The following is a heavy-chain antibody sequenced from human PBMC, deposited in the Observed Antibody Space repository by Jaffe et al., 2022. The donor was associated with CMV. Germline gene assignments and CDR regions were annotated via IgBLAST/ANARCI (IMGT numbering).Heavy chain of an antibody. CDR1: GFTFSSYW. V-gene: IGHV3-7*01. CDR3: ARDDSSGWYGSYYYYGMDV. Sequence: EVQLVESGGGLVQPGGSLRLSCAASGFTFSSYWMSWVRQAPGKGLEWVANIKQDGSEKYYVDSVKGRFTISRDNAKNSLYLQMNSLRAEDTAVYYCARDDSSGWYGSYYYYGMDVWGQGTTVTVSS. J-gene: IGHJ6*02. D-gene: IGHD6-19*01. CDR2: IKQDGSEK.